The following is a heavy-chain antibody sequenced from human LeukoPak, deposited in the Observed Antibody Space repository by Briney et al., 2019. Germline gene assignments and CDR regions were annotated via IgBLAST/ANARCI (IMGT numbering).Heavy chain of an antibody. J-gene: IGHJ4*02. D-gene: IGHD2-2*01. Sequence: GGSLRLSCAASGFTFSSYCLHWVRQPPGKGLEWVAVISYDGSNKYYADSVKGRFTVSRDNSKNTLYLKMHSLRAEDTAVYYCAKAMYIVVVPAAIDYWGQGTLVTVSS. V-gene: IGHV3-30*18. CDR3: AKAMYIVVVPAAIDY. CDR2: ISYDGSNK. CDR1: GFTFSSYC.